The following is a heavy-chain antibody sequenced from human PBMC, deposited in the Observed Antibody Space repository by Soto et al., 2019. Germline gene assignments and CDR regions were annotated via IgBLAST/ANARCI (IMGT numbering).Heavy chain of an antibody. CDR2: ISPYTGNT. CDR3: VMVDNYVTPTPQDV. D-gene: IGHD3-16*01. CDR1: GYIFVNYG. Sequence: QVQLVQSGDEVKKPGASVKVSCKASGYIFVNYGIAWVRQAPGQGLDWMGWISPYTGNTHSATKVQGRLTMTTDTXPSTAYMDQGSLTSYDSAVYYCVMVDNYVTPTPQDVWGQGTTVTVSS. V-gene: IGHV1-18*01. J-gene: IGHJ6*02.